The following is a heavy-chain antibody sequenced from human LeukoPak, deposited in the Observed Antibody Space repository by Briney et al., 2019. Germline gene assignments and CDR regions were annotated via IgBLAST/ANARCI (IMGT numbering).Heavy chain of an antibody. V-gene: IGHV4-38-2*02. D-gene: IGHD7-27*01. CDR2: IYHSGRT. J-gene: IGHJ3*02. CDR3: AWPVANWGAFDM. Sequence: SETLSLTCTVSGYSISSDYYWDWIRQPPGKGLEWIGSIYHSGRTFYNPSLKSRLTISVDTSKNQFSLRLSSVTAADTAVYYCAWPVANWGAFDMWGQGTMVTVSS. CDR1: GYSISSDYY.